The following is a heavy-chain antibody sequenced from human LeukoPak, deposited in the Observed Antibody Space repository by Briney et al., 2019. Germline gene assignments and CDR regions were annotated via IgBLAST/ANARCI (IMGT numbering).Heavy chain of an antibody. V-gene: IGHV4-59*01. CDR1: GGSISSYY. J-gene: IGHJ6*03. D-gene: IGHD7-27*01. Sequence: SETLSLTCTVSGGSISSYYWSWIRQPPGKGLEWIGYIYYSGSTNYNPSLKSRVTISVDTSKNQFSLKLSSVTAADTAVYYCARGTGEPYIYYMDVWGKGTTVAISS. CDR2: IYYSGST. CDR3: ARGTGEPYIYYMDV.